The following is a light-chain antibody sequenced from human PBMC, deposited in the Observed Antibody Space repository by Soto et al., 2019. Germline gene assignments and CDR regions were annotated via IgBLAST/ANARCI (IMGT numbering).Light chain of an antibody. CDR1: SSDVGGYNY. Sequence: QSVLTQPASVSGSPGQSITISCTGTSSDVGGYNYVSWYQQHPGKAPKLMIYEVSNRPSGVPDRFSGSKSGNTASLTVSGLQAEDEADYYCSSYAGSNIPYVFGTGTKLTVL. V-gene: IGLV2-8*01. J-gene: IGLJ1*01. CDR3: SSYAGSNIPYV. CDR2: EVS.